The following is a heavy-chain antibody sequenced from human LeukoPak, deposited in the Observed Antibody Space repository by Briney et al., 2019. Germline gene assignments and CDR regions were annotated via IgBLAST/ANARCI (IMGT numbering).Heavy chain of an antibody. CDR2: INAGDGNT. CDR1: GYTFTSYA. CDR3: ARLKYCTNGVCYAGFDY. V-gene: IGHV1-3*01. Sequence: ASVKVSCKASGYTFTSYAMHWVRQAPGQRLEWMGWINAGDGNTKYSQKFQGRVTITRDTSADTAYMELSSLRSEDTAVYYCARLKYCTNGVCYAGFDYWGQGTLVTVSS. D-gene: IGHD2-8*01. J-gene: IGHJ4*02.